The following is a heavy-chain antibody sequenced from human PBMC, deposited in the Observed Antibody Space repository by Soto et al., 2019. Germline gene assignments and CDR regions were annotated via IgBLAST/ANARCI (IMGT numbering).Heavy chain of an antibody. D-gene: IGHD6-19*01. CDR3: AKEGIAVSCYSFDY. J-gene: IGHJ4*02. V-gene: IGHV3-30*18. CDR1: GFTFSSYG. CDR2: ISYDGSNK. Sequence: QVQLVESGGGVVQPGRSLRLSCAASGFTFSSYGMHWVRQAPGTGLEWVAVISYDGSNKYYADSVKGRFTISRDNSKNTLYLQMNSLRAEDTAVYYCAKEGIAVSCYSFDYWGQGTLVTVSS.